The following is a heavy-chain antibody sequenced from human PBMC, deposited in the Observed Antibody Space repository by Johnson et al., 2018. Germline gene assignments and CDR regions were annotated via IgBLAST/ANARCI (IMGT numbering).Heavy chain of an antibody. V-gene: IGHV3-30*18. CDR1: GFTFSRFA. Sequence: QVQLVQSGGGVVQPGRSLRLSCAASGFTFSRFAMHWVRQAPGKGLQWVAMISYDGRNTYYSDSVKGRFSISRDNSQYMLYLQMNSLRAEDTAVYYCVKYLSLTTILSRVGGAFVMDVWGQGTTVTVSS. CDR2: ISYDGRNT. CDR3: VKYLSLTTILSRVGGAFVMDV. J-gene: IGHJ6*02. D-gene: IGHD3-9*01.